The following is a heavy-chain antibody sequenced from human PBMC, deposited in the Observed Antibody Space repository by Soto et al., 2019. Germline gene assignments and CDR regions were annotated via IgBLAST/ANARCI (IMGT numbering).Heavy chain of an antibody. D-gene: IGHD3-9*01. CDR1: GYSLTSSG. V-gene: IGHV1-18*01. CDR2: SSTYSSRT. Sequence: ASVKVSWEASGYSLTSSGISWVRQAPGQGLEWMGWSSTYSSRTNFEQKFRGRVTVTTDTSTRTVYMELRTLTSDDTAVYYYFRGSVSSAAAFAYWGQGTLVTGSS. J-gene: IGHJ4*02. CDR3: FRGSVSSAAAFAY.